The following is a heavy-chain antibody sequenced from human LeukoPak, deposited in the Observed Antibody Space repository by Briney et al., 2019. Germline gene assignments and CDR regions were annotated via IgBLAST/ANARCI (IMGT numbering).Heavy chain of an antibody. CDR3: ARGRRTVTTLSYYYYYYGVDV. CDR2: INHSGST. V-gene: IGHV4-34*01. J-gene: IGHJ6*02. Sequence: PSETLSLTCAVYGGSFSGYYWSWIRQPPGKGLEWIGEINHSGSTNYNPSLKSRVTISVDTSKNQFSLKLSSVTAADTAVYYCARGRRTVTTLSYYYYYYGVDVWGQGTTVTVSS. D-gene: IGHD4-17*01. CDR1: GGSFSGYY.